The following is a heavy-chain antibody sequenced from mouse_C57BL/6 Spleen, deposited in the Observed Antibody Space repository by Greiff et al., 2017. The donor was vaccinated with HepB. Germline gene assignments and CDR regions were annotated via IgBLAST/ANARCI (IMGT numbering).Heavy chain of an antibody. CDR2: IYPGDGDT. CDR3: ARGGYGGAMDY. CDR1: GYAFSSSW. J-gene: IGHJ4*01. V-gene: IGHV1-82*01. Sequence: QVQLQQSGPELVKPGASVKISCKASGYAFSSSWMNWVKQRPGKGLEWIGRIYPGDGDTNYNGKFKGKATLTADKSSSTAYMQLSSLTSEDSAVYFCARGGYGGAMDYWGQGTSVTVSS. D-gene: IGHD1-1*02.